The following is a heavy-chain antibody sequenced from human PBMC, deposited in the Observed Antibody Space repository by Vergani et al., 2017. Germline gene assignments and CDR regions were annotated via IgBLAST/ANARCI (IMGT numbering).Heavy chain of an antibody. J-gene: IGHJ4*02. CDR2: IGTAGDT. V-gene: IGHV3-13*01. CDR1: GFTFSSYD. CDR3: ARGLVGATTLDY. Sequence: EVQLVESGGGLVQPGGSLRLSCAASGFTFSSYDMHWVRQATGKGLEWVSAIGTAGDTYYPDSVKGRFTISRENAKNSLYLQMNSLRAGDTAVYYCARGLVGATTLDYWGQGTLVTVSS. D-gene: IGHD1-26*01.